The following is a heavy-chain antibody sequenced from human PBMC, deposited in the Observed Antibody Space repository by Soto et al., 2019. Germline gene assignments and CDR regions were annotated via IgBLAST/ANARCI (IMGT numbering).Heavy chain of an antibody. Sequence: SETLSLTCTVSGGSISSGGYYWSWVRQHPGKGLEWIGYIYYSGSTYYNPSLKSRVTISVDTSKNQFSLKLSSVTAADTAVYYCARETVISGMDVWGQGTTVTVSS. V-gene: IGHV4-31*03. CDR2: IYYSGST. CDR3: ARETVISGMDV. CDR1: GGSISSGGYY. J-gene: IGHJ6*02.